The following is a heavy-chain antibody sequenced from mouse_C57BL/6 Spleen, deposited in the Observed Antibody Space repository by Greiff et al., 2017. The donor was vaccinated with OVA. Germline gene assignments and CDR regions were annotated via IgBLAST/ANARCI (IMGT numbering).Heavy chain of an antibody. V-gene: IGHV5-16*01. CDR3: ARGTAQAYYFDY. D-gene: IGHD3-2*02. CDR1: GFTFSDYY. J-gene: IGHJ2*01. Sequence: EVKLVESEGGLVQPGSSMKLSCTASGFTFSDYYMAWVRQVPEKGLEWVANINYDGSSTYYLDSLKSRFIISRDNAKNILYLQMSSLKSEDTATYYCARGTAQAYYFDYWGQGTTLTVSS. CDR2: INYDGSST.